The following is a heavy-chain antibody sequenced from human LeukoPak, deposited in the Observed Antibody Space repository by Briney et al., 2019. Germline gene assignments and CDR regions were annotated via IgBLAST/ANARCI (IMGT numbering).Heavy chain of an antibody. D-gene: IGHD2-21*01. CDR1: GGSISSGGYY. J-gene: IGHJ6*03. CDR2: IYYSGST. Sequence: SQTLSLTCTVSGGSISSGGYYWSWIRQHPGKGLEWIGYIYYSGSTYYNPSLKSRVTISVDTPKNQFSPKLSSVTAADTAVYYCARAPLWYYYVDVWGKGTTVTVSS. V-gene: IGHV4-31*03. CDR3: ARAPLWYYYVDV.